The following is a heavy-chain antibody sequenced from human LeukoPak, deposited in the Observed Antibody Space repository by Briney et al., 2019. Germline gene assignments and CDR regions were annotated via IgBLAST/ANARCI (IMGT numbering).Heavy chain of an antibody. Sequence: GASVKVSCKASGYTFTSYDINWVRPATGQGLEWVGWMNPNSGNKGYAQKFQGRVTMTRNTSISTAYMELSSLRSEDTAVYYCARGKRNTRGYYYYYMDVWGKGTTVTVSS. V-gene: IGHV1-8*01. CDR2: MNPNSGNK. CDR3: ARGKRNTRGYYYYYMDV. D-gene: IGHD1-14*01. J-gene: IGHJ6*03. CDR1: GYTFTSYD.